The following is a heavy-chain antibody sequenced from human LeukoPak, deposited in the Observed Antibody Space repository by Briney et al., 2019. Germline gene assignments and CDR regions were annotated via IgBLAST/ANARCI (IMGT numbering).Heavy chain of an antibody. V-gene: IGHV3-21*01. Sequence: PGGSLRLSCAASGFSFSSYGMTWVRQAPGKGLEWVSSISSRSGSIYYADSVKGRFTISRDDAKNSLYLQMDSLRAEDTAIYFCAREPTVTTSGYWGQGTLVTVSS. CDR1: GFSFSSYG. CDR3: AREPTVTTSGY. CDR2: ISSRSGSI. D-gene: IGHD4-17*01. J-gene: IGHJ4*02.